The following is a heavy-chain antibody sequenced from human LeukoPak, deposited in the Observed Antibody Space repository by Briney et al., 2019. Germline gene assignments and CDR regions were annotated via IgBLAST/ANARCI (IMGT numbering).Heavy chain of an antibody. D-gene: IGHD3-3*01. J-gene: IGHJ4*02. V-gene: IGHV3-33*01. Sequence: GGSLRLSCAASGFTFSSYGMHWVRQAPGKGLEWVAVIWYDGSNKYYADSVKGRFTISRDNSKNTLYLQMNSLRAEDTAVYYCARDTLYYDFWSGYSPNFDYWGQGTLVTVSS. CDR1: GFTFSSYG. CDR2: IWYDGSNK. CDR3: ARDTLYYDFWSGYSPNFDY.